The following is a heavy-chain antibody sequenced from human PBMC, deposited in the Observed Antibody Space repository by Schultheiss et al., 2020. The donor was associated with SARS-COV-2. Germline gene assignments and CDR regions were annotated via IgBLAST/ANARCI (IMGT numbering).Heavy chain of an antibody. CDR2: INPSGGST. Sequence: GESLKISCKASGYTFTSYYMHWVRQAPGQGLEWMGIINPSGGSTSYAQKFQGRVTMTRDTSTSTVYMELSSLRSEDTAVYYCARVGTFVDYWGQGTLVTVSS. CDR1: GYTFTSYY. D-gene: IGHD2/OR15-2a*01. CDR3: ARVGTFVDY. V-gene: IGHV1-46*01. J-gene: IGHJ4*02.